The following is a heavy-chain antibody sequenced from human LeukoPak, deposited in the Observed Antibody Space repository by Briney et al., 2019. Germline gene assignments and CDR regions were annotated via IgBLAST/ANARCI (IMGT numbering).Heavy chain of an antibody. CDR3: AGGTYSGYDS. D-gene: IGHD5-12*01. V-gene: IGHV6-1*01. J-gene: IGHJ5*02. CDR2: TYYRSKWYY. CDR1: GDSVSSNSAA. Sequence: SQTLSLTCAISGDSVSSNSAAWNWIRQSPSRGLEWLGRTYYRSKWYYDYVVSLKSRITIIPDTSKNQFPLQLSSVTPEDTAVYYCAGGTYSGYDSWGQGTLVTVSS.